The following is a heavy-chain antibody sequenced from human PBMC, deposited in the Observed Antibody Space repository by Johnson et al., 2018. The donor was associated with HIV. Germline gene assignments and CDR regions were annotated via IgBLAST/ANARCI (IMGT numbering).Heavy chain of an antibody. D-gene: IGHD3-16*01. Sequence: QVQLVESGGGVVQPGRSLRLSCAASGFTFSSYDMHWVRQAPGKGLEWVAGISCDASSKYYADSVKGRFTISRDNSKNTLYLQMNSLRAEDTAVYYCAKVRGTAAPVAFDIWGQGTMVTVSS. V-gene: IGHV3-30-3*02. CDR1: GFTFSSYD. CDR2: ISCDASSK. CDR3: AKVRGTAAPVAFDI. J-gene: IGHJ3*02.